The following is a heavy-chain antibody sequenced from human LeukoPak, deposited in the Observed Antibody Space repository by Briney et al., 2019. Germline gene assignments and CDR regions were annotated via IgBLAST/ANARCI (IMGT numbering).Heavy chain of an antibody. CDR3: AKMGSGWYVDYVDY. CDR2: ITSSGSST. J-gene: IGHJ4*02. Sequence: PGGSLRLSCAASGFTFSSYAMSWVRQAPGKGLEWVSGITSSGSSTVYSDSVKGRFTISRDNSKNTLYLQMNSLRAEDTALYYCAKMGSGWYVDYVDYWGQGTLVSVSS. D-gene: IGHD6-19*01. CDR1: GFTFSSYA. V-gene: IGHV3-23*01.